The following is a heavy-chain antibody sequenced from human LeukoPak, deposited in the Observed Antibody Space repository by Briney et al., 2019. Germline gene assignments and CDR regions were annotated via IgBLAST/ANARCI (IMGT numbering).Heavy chain of an antibody. D-gene: IGHD3-3*01. CDR2: IIPIFGIA. CDR3: ARDRRGVAFYSNWFDP. Sequence: SVKVSCKASGGTFSSYAISWVRQAPGQGLEWMGRIIPIFGIANYAQRFQGRVTITADKSTSTAYMELSSLRSEDTAVYYCARDRRGVAFYSNWFDPWGQGTLVTVSS. J-gene: IGHJ5*02. V-gene: IGHV1-69*04. CDR1: GGTFSSYA.